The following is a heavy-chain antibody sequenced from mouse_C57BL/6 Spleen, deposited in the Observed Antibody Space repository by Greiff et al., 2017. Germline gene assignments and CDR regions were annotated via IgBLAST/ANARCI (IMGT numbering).Heavy chain of an antibody. V-gene: IGHV1-61*01. D-gene: IGHD4-1*01. CDR3: ARRLTGYFDY. Sequence: QVQLKQPGAELVRPGSSVKLSCKASGYTFTSYWMDWVKQRPGQGLEWIGNIYPSDSETHYNQKFKDKATLTVDKSSSTAYMQLSSLTSEDSAVYYCARRLTGYFDYWGQGTTLTVSS. CDR2: IYPSDSET. J-gene: IGHJ2*01. CDR1: GYTFTSYW.